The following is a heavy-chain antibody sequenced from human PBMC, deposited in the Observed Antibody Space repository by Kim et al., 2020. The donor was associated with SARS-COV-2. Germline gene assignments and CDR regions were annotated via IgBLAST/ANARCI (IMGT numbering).Heavy chain of an antibody. Sequence: AKKVQGRGTRTRNTSRSTAYMELSSLRSEDTAVYYCARDSRYSSSSFGYWGQGTLVTVSS. D-gene: IGHD6-6*01. V-gene: IGHV1-8*01. J-gene: IGHJ4*02. CDR3: ARDSRYSSSSFGY.